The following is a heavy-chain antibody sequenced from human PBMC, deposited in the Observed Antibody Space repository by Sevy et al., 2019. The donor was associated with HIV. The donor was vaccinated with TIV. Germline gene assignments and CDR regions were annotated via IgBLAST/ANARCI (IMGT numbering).Heavy chain of an antibody. D-gene: IGHD5-18*01. J-gene: IGHJ4*02. CDR3: ARGKSGYGYALNY. CDR2: IHSDDTT. V-gene: IGHV3-66*01. CDR1: GFTVNSNY. Sequence: GGSLRLSCAASGFTVNSNYMTWVRQAPGKGLEGVSVIHSDDTTYHADSVKDKFTIYRDNYKNTLYLHMSSLRDEDTAVYYCARGKSGYGYALNYWGQGTLVTVSS.